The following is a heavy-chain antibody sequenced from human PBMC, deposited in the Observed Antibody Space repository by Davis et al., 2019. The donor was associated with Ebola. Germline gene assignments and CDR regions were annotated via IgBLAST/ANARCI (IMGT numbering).Heavy chain of an antibody. D-gene: IGHD5-18*01. J-gene: IGHJ4*02. CDR2: MNPNSGNT. CDR1: GYTFTSYD. Sequence: AASVKVSCKASGYTFTSYDINWVRQATGQGLEWMGWMNPNSGNTGYAQKFQGRVTMTRNTSISTAYMELSSLRSEDTAVYYCARVPRGYIYGLYYFDYWGQGTLVTVSS. CDR3: ARVPRGYIYGLYYFDY. V-gene: IGHV1-8*01.